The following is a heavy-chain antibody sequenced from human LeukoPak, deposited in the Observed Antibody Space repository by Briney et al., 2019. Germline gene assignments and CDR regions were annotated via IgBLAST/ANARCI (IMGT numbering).Heavy chain of an antibody. Sequence: EASVKVSCKASGGTFSSYAISWVRQAPGQGLEWMGGIIPIFGTANYAQKFQGRVTITADESTSTAYMELSSLRSEDTAVYYCARGGYCSGGSCPLGNWFDPWGQGTLVTVSS. J-gene: IGHJ5*02. V-gene: IGHV1-69*13. CDR2: IIPIFGTA. CDR1: GGTFSSYA. D-gene: IGHD2-15*01. CDR3: ARGGYCSGGSCPLGNWFDP.